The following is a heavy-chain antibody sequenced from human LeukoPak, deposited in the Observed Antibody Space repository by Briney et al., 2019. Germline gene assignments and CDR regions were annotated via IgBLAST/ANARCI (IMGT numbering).Heavy chain of an antibody. CDR3: AGRRVLDASFDY. CDR1: GFTVSNNY. Sequence: GGSLRLTCAASGFTVSNNYMSWVRQAPGKELEWVSVIYSGDNTYYVESVKGRFTISRDNSKNTLFLQMNRLRAEDTAVYYCAGRRVLDASFDYWGQGTLVTVSS. D-gene: IGHD3-16*01. J-gene: IGHJ4*02. V-gene: IGHV3-66*02. CDR2: IYSGDNT.